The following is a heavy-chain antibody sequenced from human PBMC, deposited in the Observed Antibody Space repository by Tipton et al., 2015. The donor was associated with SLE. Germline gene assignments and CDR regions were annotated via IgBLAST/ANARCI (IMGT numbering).Heavy chain of an antibody. CDR1: GDSVSSSNNY. CDR2: ISYRGNT. J-gene: IGHJ5*02. V-gene: IGHV4-39*07. CDR3: ARGHDYGDSRHVP. D-gene: IGHD4-17*01. Sequence: TLSLTCTVSGDSVSSSNNYWAWIRQSPGQGLDWIGSISYRGNTYYNPSLKSRVTISLGTSDNQFSLKLSSVTAADTAVYYCARGHDYGDSRHVPWGQGTLVTVSS.